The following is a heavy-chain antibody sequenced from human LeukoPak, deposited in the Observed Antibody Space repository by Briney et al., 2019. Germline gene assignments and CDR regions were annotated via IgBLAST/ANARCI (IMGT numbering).Heavy chain of an antibody. CDR1: GGSISSYY. Sequence: SETLSLTCTVSGGSISSYYWGWIRQPAGKGLEWIGRIYTSGSTNYNPSLKSRVTMSVDTSKNQFSLKLSSVTAADTAVYYCARRLAGYCSGGSCSNWFDPWGQGTLVTVSS. CDR2: IYTSGST. CDR3: ARRLAGYCSGGSCSNWFDP. V-gene: IGHV4-4*07. D-gene: IGHD2-15*01. J-gene: IGHJ5*02.